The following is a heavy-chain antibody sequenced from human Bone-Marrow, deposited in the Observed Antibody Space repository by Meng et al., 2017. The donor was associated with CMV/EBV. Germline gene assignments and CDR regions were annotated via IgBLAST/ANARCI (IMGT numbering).Heavy chain of an antibody. Sequence: GESLKISCAASGFTFSSYWMHWVRQAPGRGLVWVSRIRSDGSATNYADSVKGRFTISRDDAKNTLFLQMNRLRAEDTAVYYCARVYMSTSYSSSSDAFDIWGQGTMVTVSS. CDR3: ARVYMSTSYSSSSDAFDI. J-gene: IGHJ3*02. CDR1: GFTFSSYW. CDR2: IRSDGSAT. D-gene: IGHD6-6*01. V-gene: IGHV3-74*01.